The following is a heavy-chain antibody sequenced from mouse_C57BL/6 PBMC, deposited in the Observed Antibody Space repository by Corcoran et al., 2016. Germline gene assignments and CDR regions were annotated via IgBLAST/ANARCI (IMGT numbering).Heavy chain of an antibody. J-gene: IGHJ2*01. CDR3: ARERITTVVAGDYFDY. CDR2: INTYSGVP. V-gene: IGHV9-3*01. CDR1: GYTFTTYG. D-gene: IGHD1-1*01. Sequence: QIQLVQSGPELKKPGETVKISCKASGYTFTTYGMSWVKQAPGKGLKWMGWINTYSGVPTYADDFKGRFAFSLETSASTAYLQINNLKNEDTATYFCARERITTVVAGDYFDYWGQGTTLTVSS.